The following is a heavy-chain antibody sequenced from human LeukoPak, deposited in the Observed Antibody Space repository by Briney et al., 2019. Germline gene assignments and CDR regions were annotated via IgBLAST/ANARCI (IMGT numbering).Heavy chain of an antibody. J-gene: IGHJ4*02. CDR2: ISSSGSTI. Sequence: GGSLRLSCAASGLTFSDYYMSWIRQAPGKGLGWDSYISSSGSTIYYANSVKGRFTISRDNAKNTLYLQMNSLRAEGTAVYYCAKGVQLWPNLFDYWGQGTLVTVSS. D-gene: IGHD5-18*01. V-gene: IGHV3-11*04. CDR3: AKGVQLWPNLFDY. CDR1: GLTFSDYY.